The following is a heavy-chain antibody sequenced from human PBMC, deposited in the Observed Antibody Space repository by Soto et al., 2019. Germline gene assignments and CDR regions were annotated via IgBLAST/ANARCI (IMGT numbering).Heavy chain of an antibody. J-gene: IGHJ6*02. CDR2: IYPGGSDT. V-gene: IGHV5-51*01. CDR1: GYSFTSYW. D-gene: IGHD2-2*01. Sequence: GESLKISCKGSGYSFTSYWLGWVRQMPGKGLEWMGIIYPGGSDTRYSPSFQGQVTSSADKSFSPASLQGSSLKASDTARYYCARLPLVPNTYGDFYYGMDVWGQGTTVTVSS. CDR3: ARLPLVPNTYGDFYYGMDV.